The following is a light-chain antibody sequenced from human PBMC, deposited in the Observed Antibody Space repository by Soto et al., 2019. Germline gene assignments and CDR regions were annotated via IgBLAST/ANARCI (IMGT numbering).Light chain of an antibody. CDR2: AAS. J-gene: IGKJ4*01. CDR3: EQANCYPPT. CDR1: QYIASW. Sequence: DTQVPQSPSSVSASVGDRVTITCRASQYIASWLAWYQQKPGKAPKLLISAASSLQSGVPSRFRGSGSGTDFTLTISSLLPEDFATYYGEQANCYPPTFAGGTKVDMK. V-gene: IGKV1D-12*01.